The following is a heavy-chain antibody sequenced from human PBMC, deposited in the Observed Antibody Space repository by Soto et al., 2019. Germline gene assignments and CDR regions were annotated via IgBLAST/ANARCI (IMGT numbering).Heavy chain of an antibody. Sequence: GWSLRLSCAASGFTFSSYAMSWVRQAPGKGLEWVSVISGSGSSTYYADSVKGRFTISRDNPNNTLYLQMNSLRAEDPALYYCAKGTKVDPYYNYAMDVWGQGTTVTVSS. CDR2: ISGSGSST. CDR3: AKGTKVDPYYNYAMDV. J-gene: IGHJ6*02. V-gene: IGHV3-23*01. D-gene: IGHD2-15*01. CDR1: GFTFSSYA.